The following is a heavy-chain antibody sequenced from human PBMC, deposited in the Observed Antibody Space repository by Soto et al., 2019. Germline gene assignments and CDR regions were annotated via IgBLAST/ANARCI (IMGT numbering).Heavy chain of an antibody. V-gene: IGHV1-3*01. Sequence: ASVKVSCKASGYTFTSYAMHWVRQAPGQRLEWMGWINAGNGNTKQSQKFQGRVTITRDTSASTAYMELSSLRSEDTAVYYCARSAPPIDDWGQGTLVTVSS. CDR1: GYTFTSYA. CDR2: INAGNGNT. CDR3: ARSAPPIDD. J-gene: IGHJ4*02.